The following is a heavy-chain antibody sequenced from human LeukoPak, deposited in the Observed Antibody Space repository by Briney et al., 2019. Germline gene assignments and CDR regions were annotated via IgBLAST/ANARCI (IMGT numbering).Heavy chain of an antibody. CDR3: ARGRTGAAALDF. Sequence: SETLSLTCAVYGGSFSGHYWTWIRQPPGKGLEWIGESTHSGSTNYNPSLKSRVTISVDASKNQFSLKLTSVTAADTAVYHCARGRTGAAALDFWGPGTLVTVSS. J-gene: IGHJ4*02. CDR2: STHSGST. V-gene: IGHV4-34*01. CDR1: GGSFSGHY. D-gene: IGHD2-2*01.